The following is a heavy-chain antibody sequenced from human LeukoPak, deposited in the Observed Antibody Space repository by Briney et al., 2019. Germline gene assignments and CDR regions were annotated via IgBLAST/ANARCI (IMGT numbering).Heavy chain of an antibody. CDR2: ITSTTDAGTT. D-gene: IGHD4/OR15-4a*01. V-gene: IGHV3-15*01. J-gene: IGHJ4*02. CDR3: TTYLTT. Sequence: TLGGLRLSSAVSGFPFSEAWMGWGREGPGKGLWCVGRITSTTDAGTTDHAAPLRGRFTISRDDSKTTLYLQMNSLKTEDTAVYYCTTYLTTRGQGTLVTVSS. CDR1: GFPFSEAW.